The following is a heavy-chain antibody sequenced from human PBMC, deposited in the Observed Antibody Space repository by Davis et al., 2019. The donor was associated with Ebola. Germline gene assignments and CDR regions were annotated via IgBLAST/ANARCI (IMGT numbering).Heavy chain of an antibody. J-gene: IGHJ4*02. CDR3: VRDYLSAFDS. V-gene: IGHV3-48*02. CDR2: INTRGDAR. D-gene: IGHD3-16*02. Sequence: PGGSLRLSCVTSGFTFTSYSFNWIRQTPGKGLEWIAHINTRGDARVYADSVRGRFTISRDDAANSLSLQMDSLKHEDTAVYYCVRDYLSAFDSWGQGTPVTVSS. CDR1: GFTFTSYS.